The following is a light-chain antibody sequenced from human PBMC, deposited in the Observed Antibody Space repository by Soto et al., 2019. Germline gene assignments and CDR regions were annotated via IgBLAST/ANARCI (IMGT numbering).Light chain of an antibody. CDR3: QQYKKLPTWT. CDR2: GAS. Sequence: EIVMTQSPATLSVSPGERATLSCRASQSVSRNLAWYQQKPGQAPRLLIYGASTRATGIPARFSGSGSGTEFTLTISRLQSEDFAVYYCQQYKKLPTWTFGKGTKVESK. J-gene: IGKJ1*01. V-gene: IGKV3-15*01. CDR1: QSVSRN.